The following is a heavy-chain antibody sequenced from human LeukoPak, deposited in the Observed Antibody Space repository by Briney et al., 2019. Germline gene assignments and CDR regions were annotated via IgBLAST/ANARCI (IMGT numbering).Heavy chain of an antibody. CDR2: IYHSGST. Sequence: PSQTLSLTCAVSGGSISSGGYSWSWIRQPPGKGLEWIGYIYHSGSTYYNPSLKSRVTISVDTSKNQFSLKLSSVTAADTAVYYCARVPTSWSMIVVVPNEGAFDIWGQGTMVTVSS. J-gene: IGHJ3*02. CDR3: ARVPTSWSMIVVVPNEGAFDI. CDR1: GGSISSGGYS. V-gene: IGHV4-30-2*01. D-gene: IGHD3-22*01.